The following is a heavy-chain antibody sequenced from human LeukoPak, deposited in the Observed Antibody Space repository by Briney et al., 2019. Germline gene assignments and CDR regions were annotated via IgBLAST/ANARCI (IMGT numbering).Heavy chain of an antibody. D-gene: IGHD3-10*01. V-gene: IGHV4-30-2*01. CDR1: GGSISSGGYY. J-gene: IGHJ4*02. CDR3: ARDYSGTLDY. Sequence: SQTLSLTCTVSGGSISSGGYYWSWIRQPPGKGLEWIGYIYHSGSTYYNPSLKSRVTISVDRSKNQFSLKLSSVTAADTAVYYCARDYSGTLDYWGQGTLVTVSS. CDR2: IYHSGST.